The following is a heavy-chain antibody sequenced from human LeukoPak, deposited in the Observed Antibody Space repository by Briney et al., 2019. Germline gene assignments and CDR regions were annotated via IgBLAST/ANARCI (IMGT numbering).Heavy chain of an antibody. V-gene: IGHV3-33*01. Sequence: GGSLRLSCAASGFTFSSYGMHWVRQAPGKGLEWVAVIWYDGSNKYYADSVKGRFTISRDNSKNTLYLQMNSLRAEDTAVYYCARGTNTVTRQGRIDYWGQGTLVTVSS. D-gene: IGHD4-17*01. CDR2: IWYDGSNK. J-gene: IGHJ4*02. CDR3: ARGTNTVTRQGRIDY. CDR1: GFTFSSYG.